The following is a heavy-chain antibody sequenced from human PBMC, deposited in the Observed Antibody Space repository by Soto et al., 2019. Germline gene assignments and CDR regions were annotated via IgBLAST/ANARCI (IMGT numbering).Heavy chain of an antibody. CDR3: ARSQFTIEYYYYYYMDV. Sequence: GGSLRLSCAASGFTFSSYWMSWVRQAPGKGLEWVANIKQDGSEKYYVDSVKGRFTISRDNAKNSLYLQMNSLRAEDTAVYYCARSQFTIEYYYYYYMDVWGKGTTVTVSS. J-gene: IGHJ6*03. CDR1: GFTFSSYW. D-gene: IGHD3-10*01. V-gene: IGHV3-7*01. CDR2: IKQDGSEK.